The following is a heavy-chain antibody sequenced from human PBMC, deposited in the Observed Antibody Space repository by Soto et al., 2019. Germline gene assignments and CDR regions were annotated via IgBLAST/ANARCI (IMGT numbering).Heavy chain of an antibody. Sequence: QVQLVQSGDEVKKPGSSVKVSCKASGDTFTNHVFNWVRQAPGQGLEWMGGIISLFGTPNYSRRFQGRVTITADDSTDTSYMELSSLRSDDTAVYYCAGDLGSGYDRGDYWGQGTLVTVSS. D-gene: IGHD5-12*01. J-gene: IGHJ4*02. CDR3: AGDLGSGYDRGDY. V-gene: IGHV1-69*12. CDR2: IISLFGTP. CDR1: GDTFTNHV.